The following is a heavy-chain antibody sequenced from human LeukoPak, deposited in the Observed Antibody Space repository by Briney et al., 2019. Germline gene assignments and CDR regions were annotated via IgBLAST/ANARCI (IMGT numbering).Heavy chain of an antibody. J-gene: IGHJ4*02. D-gene: IGHD4-23*01. V-gene: IGHV4-38-2*02. CDR3: ASSRYGGFDY. CDR1: GYSISSGYY. CDR2: IYHSGRT. Sequence: SETLSLTCTVSGYSISSGYYWGWIRQPPGKGLEWIGSIYHSGRTFYNPSLKSRVTISVDTSKNQFSLKLTSVTAADTAVYYCASSRYGGFDYWGQGTLVTVSS.